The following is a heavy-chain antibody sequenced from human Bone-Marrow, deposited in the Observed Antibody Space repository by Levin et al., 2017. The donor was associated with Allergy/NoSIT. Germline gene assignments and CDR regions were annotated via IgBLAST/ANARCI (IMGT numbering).Heavy chain of an antibody. Sequence: PGESLKISCKASGFSFTGFYLHWIRQAPRQGLEWMGWISPNSGGTNYAQKFQGRVTMSRDTSISTAYMELSRLRSDDTADYYCSRRPHYYDSSGYYRSHAFDIWGQGTMVTVSS. CDR3: SRRPHYYDSSGYYRSHAFDI. V-gene: IGHV1-2*02. J-gene: IGHJ3*02. D-gene: IGHD3-22*01. CDR1: GFSFTGFY. CDR2: ISPNSGGT.